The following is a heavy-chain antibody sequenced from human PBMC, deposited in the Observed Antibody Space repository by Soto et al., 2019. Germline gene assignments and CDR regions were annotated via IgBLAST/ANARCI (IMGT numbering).Heavy chain of an antibody. CDR1: GFTFSNAW. J-gene: IGHJ3*02. D-gene: IGHD3-22*01. CDR2: IKSKTDGGTT. CDR3: SFERQITMIVVPPLGDAFDI. V-gene: IGHV3-15*07. Sequence: GGSLRLSCAASGFTFSNAWMNWVRQAPGKGLEWVGRIKSKTDGGTTDYAAPVKGRFTISRDDSKKPLYLQMNSLKTEDTAVYYCSFERQITMIVVPPLGDAFDIWGQGTMVTVSS.